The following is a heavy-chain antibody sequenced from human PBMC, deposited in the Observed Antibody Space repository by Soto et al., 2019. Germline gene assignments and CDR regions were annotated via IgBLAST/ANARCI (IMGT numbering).Heavy chain of an antibody. CDR1: GGTFSSYA. Sequence: QVQLVQSGAEVKKPGSSVKVSCKASGGTFSSYAISWVRQAPGQGLDWMGGIIPIFGTANYAQKFQGRVTITADEATSTAYMELSSLRAEYTAVYDCARGGAYCGGDCYPPPGYWGQGTLVTVSS. V-gene: IGHV1-69*01. CDR3: ARGGAYCGGDCYPPPGY. CDR2: IIPIFGTA. D-gene: IGHD2-21*02. J-gene: IGHJ4*02.